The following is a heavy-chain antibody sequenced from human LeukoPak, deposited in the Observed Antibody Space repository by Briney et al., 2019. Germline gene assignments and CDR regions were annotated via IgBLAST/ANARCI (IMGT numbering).Heavy chain of an antibody. J-gene: IGHJ4*02. D-gene: IGHD6-13*01. Sequence: GESLKISCKGSGYSFTDFWIAWVRQMPGQGLEWMGIIYPGDSDTRYSPSFQGQVTISADKSISTAYLQWSSLRASDTAIYYCARLFRSTWPFDYWGQGTLVTVSS. V-gene: IGHV5-51*01. CDR3: ARLFRSTWPFDY. CDR1: GYSFTDFW. CDR2: IYPGDSDT.